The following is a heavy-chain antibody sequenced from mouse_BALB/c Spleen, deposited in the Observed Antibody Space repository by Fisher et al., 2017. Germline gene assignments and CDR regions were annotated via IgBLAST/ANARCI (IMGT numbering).Heavy chain of an antibody. V-gene: IGHV1S81*02. CDR3: ARSPGTLGAMDY. Sequence: KFKGKATLTVDKSSSTAYMQLSSPTSEDSAVYYCARSPGTLGAMDYWGQGTSVTVSS. D-gene: IGHD3-3*01. J-gene: IGHJ4*01.